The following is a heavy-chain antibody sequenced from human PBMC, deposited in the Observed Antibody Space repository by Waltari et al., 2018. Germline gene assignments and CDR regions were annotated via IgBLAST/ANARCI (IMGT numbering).Heavy chain of an antibody. D-gene: IGHD6-19*01. Sequence: ELQRVASGGVLFQPAGISGLSGLASGANFSHSSCNWVRQSPGKGLEWVSCISSGSSYTYHADSVKGRFTISRDNAKNALFLHMNSLRAEDTAVYYCARETVAGTGWFDPWGQGTLVTVSS. J-gene: IGHJ5*02. CDR3: ARETVAGTGWFDP. CDR2: ISSGSSYT. CDR1: GANFSHSS. V-gene: IGHV3-21*01.